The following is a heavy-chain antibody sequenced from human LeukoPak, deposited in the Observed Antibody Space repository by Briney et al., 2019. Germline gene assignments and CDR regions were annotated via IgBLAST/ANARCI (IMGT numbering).Heavy chain of an antibody. D-gene: IGHD4-17*01. CDR1: GFTFSSYG. V-gene: IGHV3-30*18. J-gene: IGHJ4*02. Sequence: PGRSLRLPCAASGFTFSSYGMHWVRQAPGKGLEWVAVISYDGSNKYYADSVKGRFTISRDNSKNTLYLQMNSLRAEDTAVYYCAKLGGGGMTTVTPSDYWGQGTLVTVSS. CDR2: ISYDGSNK. CDR3: AKLGGGGMTTVTPSDY.